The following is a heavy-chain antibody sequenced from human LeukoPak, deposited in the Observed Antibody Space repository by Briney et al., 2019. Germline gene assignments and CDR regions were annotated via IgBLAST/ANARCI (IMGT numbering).Heavy chain of an antibody. Sequence: ASETLSLTCTVSGYSISSGYYWSWIRQPPGKGLEWIGEINHSGSTNYNPSLKSRVTISVDTSKNQFSLKLSSVTAADTAVYYCARGHLGFWSGYSVDYWGQGTLVTVSS. J-gene: IGHJ4*02. D-gene: IGHD3-3*01. CDR1: GYSISSGYY. CDR2: INHSGST. CDR3: ARGHLGFWSGYSVDY. V-gene: IGHV4-38-2*02.